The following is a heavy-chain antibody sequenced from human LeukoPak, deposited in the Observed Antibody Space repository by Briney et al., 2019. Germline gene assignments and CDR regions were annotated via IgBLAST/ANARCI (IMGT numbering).Heavy chain of an antibody. CDR1: GYSFTSYW. V-gene: IGHV5-51*01. Sequence: GEALKNSCKGSGYSFTSYWIGRGRPMARKRLGWMGIIYPGDSDTRYSPSFQGQVTISADKSISTAYLQWSSLKASDTAMYYCARHIPYYYGMDVWGQGTTVTVSS. CDR2: IYPGDSDT. D-gene: IGHD2-21*01. J-gene: IGHJ6*02. CDR3: ARHIPYYYGMDV.